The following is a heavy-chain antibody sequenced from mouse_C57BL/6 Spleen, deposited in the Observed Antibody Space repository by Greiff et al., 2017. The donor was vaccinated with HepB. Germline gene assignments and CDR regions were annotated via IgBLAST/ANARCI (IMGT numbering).Heavy chain of an antibody. D-gene: IGHD2-1*01. Sequence: VQLQQSGAELVKPGASVKLSCKASGYTFTSYWMHWVKQRPGQGLEWIGMIHPNSGSTNYNEKFKSKATLTVDKSSSTAYMQLNSLTSEDSAVYYCARFYYGNYESAMDYWGQGTSVTVSS. CDR3: ARFYYGNYESAMDY. J-gene: IGHJ4*01. CDR1: GYTFTSYW. V-gene: IGHV1-64*01. CDR2: IHPNSGST.